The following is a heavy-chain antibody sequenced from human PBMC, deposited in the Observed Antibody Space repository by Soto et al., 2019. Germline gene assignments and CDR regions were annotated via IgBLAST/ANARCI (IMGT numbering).Heavy chain of an antibody. D-gene: IGHD3-10*01. CDR2: TSHSGST. J-gene: IGHJ3*02. CDR1: GGSVTTYY. V-gene: IGHV4-59*02. Sequence: SETLSLTCTVFGGSVTTYYWTWIRQPPGKGLEWIGFTSHSGSTNYNPSLKSRVTMSVDTSKNQFSLKLNSVTAADTAVYYCVTGSGSSTSDAFDIWDRGTMVT. CDR3: VTGSGSSTSDAFDI.